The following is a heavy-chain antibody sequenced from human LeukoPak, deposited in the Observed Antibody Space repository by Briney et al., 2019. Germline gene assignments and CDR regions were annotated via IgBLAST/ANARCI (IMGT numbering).Heavy chain of an antibody. CDR1: GGSFSSYC. CDR3: AKVKTDQLDAFDI. D-gene: IGHD2-2*01. J-gene: IGHJ3*02. V-gene: IGHV4-59*01. Sequence: PSETLSLTCTVSGGSFSSYCWSWIRQPPGKGLEWIGYIYYSGSTNYNPSLKNRVTISLDTSKNQFSLKLSSVTAADTAVYHCAKVKTDQLDAFDIWGQGTMVTVSS. CDR2: IYYSGST.